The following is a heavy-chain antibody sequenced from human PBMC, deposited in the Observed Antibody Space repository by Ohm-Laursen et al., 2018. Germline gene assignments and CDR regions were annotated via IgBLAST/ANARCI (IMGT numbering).Heavy chain of an antibody. CDR3: ARVRLRVGARGGWFDP. V-gene: IGHV1-18*01. Sequence: ASVKVSCKASGYTFTSYGISWVRQAPGQGLEWMGWISAYNGNTNYAQKLQGRVTMTTDTSTSTAYMELRSLRSDDTAVYYCARVRLRVGARGGWFDPWGQGTLVTVSS. J-gene: IGHJ5*02. CDR1: GYTFTSYG. D-gene: IGHD1-26*01. CDR2: ISAYNGNT.